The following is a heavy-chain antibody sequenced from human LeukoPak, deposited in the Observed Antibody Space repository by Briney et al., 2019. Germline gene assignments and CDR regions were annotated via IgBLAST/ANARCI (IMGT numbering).Heavy chain of an antibody. D-gene: IGHD2-2*01. J-gene: IGHJ4*02. V-gene: IGHV1-24*01. CDR3: ATALWEVVVPAATNGG. CDR1: GYTLTELS. Sequence: ASVKVSCKGFGYTLTELSMHWVRQAPGKGLEWMGGFYPEDGETIYAQKFQGRVTMTEDTSTDTAYMELSSLRSEDTAVYYCATALWEVVVPAATNGGWGQGTLVTVSS. CDR2: FYPEDGET.